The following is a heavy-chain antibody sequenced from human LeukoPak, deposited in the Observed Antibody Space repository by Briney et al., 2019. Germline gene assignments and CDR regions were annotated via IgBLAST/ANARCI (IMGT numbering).Heavy chain of an antibody. CDR1: GYTLTSYD. CDR3: ARQSSGWSYYYGMDV. Sequence: GPSVKDSCKASGYTLTSYDINWVRQATGQGLEWMGWMNPNSGNTGYAQKIQGRVTMTRNTSISTAYMELSSLRSEDTAVYYCARQSSGWSYYYGMDVWGQGTTVTVSS. D-gene: IGHD6-19*01. CDR2: MNPNSGNT. V-gene: IGHV1-8*01. J-gene: IGHJ6*02.